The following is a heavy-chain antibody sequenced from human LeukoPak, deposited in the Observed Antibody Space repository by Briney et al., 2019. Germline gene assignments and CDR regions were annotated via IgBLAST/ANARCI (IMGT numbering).Heavy chain of an antibody. V-gene: IGHV1-8*01. J-gene: IGHJ4*02. CDR1: GYTFTSYD. D-gene: IGHD3-3*01. CDR3: ARARNNSTSWRITIFGVVTREYYFDY. Sequence: ASVTVCCNGSGYTFTSYDITWVRQATGPGLEWMGCMTLNSGNTGSSQKFQGRVTMTRNTSISTAYMELSSLRSEDTAVYYCARARNNSTSWRITIFGVVTREYYFDYWGQGTLVTVSS. CDR2: MTLNSGNT.